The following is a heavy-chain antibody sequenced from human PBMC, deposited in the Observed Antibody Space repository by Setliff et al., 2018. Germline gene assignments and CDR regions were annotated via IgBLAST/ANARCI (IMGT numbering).Heavy chain of an antibody. D-gene: IGHD1-26*01. J-gene: IGHJ4*02. CDR1: GFTFSTYR. V-gene: IGHV3-33*08. CDR3: ASLGSYPTRADY. Sequence: PGGSLRLSCAASGFTFSTYRMHWVRQAPGKGLEWVAVIWDDGGNKYHADSVKGRFTISRDNSKNTLYLQMNSLRPEDTAVYYCASLGSYPTRADYWGQGTLVTVSS. CDR2: IWDDGGNK.